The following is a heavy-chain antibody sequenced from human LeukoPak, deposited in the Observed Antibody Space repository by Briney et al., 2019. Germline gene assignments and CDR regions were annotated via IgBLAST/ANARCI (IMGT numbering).Heavy chain of an antibody. D-gene: IGHD3-9*01. V-gene: IGHV1-2*02. CDR1: GYTLTGYY. CDR3: ARDLRGLRYFDWSPLEY. Sequence: SVKVSCKASGYTLTGYYIHWVRQAPGQGLEWMGWINPNSGGTNYAQRFQGRVTMTRDTSISTAYMELSRLKSDDTAVYYCARDLRGLRYFDWSPLEYWGQGTLVTVSS. CDR2: INPNSGGT. J-gene: IGHJ4*02.